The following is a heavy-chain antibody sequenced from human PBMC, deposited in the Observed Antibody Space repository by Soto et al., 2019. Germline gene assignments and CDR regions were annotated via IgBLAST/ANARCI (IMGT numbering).Heavy chain of an antibody. CDR2: ISERGITT. Sequence: PGGSLRLSCVASGFNFSNFDMNWVRQAPGRGLEWISLISERGITTTYADPVRSRFTVSRDNAQSSPYLQMDRLTVEDTGVYYCARGGVVWGRGVLVTVSS. D-gene: IGHD2-8*01. J-gene: IGHJ4*02. CDR3: ARGGVV. CDR1: GFNFSNFD. V-gene: IGHV3-48*03.